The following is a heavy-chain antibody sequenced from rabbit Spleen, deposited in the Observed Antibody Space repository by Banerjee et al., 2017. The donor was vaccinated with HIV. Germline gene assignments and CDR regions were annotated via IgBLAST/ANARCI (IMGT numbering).Heavy chain of an antibody. J-gene: IGHJ6*01. V-gene: IGHV1S40*01. CDR3: ARDTSSSFSSYGLDL. D-gene: IGHD1-1*01. CDR2: IDIGSSGFT. Sequence: QSLEESGGDLVKHGASLTLTCTASGFSFSSSDYMCWVRQAPGKGLEWIACIDIGSSGFTYFATWSKGRFTISKTSSTTVTLQMTRLTAADTATYFCARDTSSSFSSYGLDLWGPGTLVTVS. CDR1: GFSFSSSDY.